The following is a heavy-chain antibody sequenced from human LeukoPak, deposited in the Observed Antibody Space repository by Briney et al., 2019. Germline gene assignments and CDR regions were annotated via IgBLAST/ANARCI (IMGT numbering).Heavy chain of an antibody. CDR2: ISDSGST. J-gene: IGHJ4*02. Sequence: SETLSLTCTVSGGSVSSGSYYWSWLRQPPGKGLEWIGYISDSGSTNYNPSLKSRVTISVDTSKNHLSLKLNSVTAADTAVYYCARGNKYSNSWYKYWGQGTLVTVSS. D-gene: IGHD6-13*01. CDR1: GGSVSSGSYY. CDR3: ARGNKYSNSWYKY. V-gene: IGHV4-61*01.